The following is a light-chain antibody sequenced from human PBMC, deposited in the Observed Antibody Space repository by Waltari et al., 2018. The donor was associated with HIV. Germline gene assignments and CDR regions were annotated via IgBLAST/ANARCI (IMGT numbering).Light chain of an antibody. J-gene: IGLJ2*01. CDR1: SSNIGSNF. Sequence: QSVLTQPPSASGTPGQRVTISCSGSSSNIGSNFVYWYQHLPGTAPNLLISRNDQRPSGVPDRFSASKSGTSASLTISGLRSEDEAEYYCAAWDDSLSGYVVFGGGTKLTVL. CDR2: RND. V-gene: IGLV1-47*01. CDR3: AAWDDSLSGYVV.